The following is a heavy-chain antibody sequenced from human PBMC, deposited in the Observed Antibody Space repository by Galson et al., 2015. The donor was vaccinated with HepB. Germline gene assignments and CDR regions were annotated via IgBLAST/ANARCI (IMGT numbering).Heavy chain of an antibody. CDR2: IYSGGST. V-gene: IGHV3-53*04. CDR1: GFTVSSNY. Sequence: SLRLSCAASGFTVSSNYMSWVRQAPGKGLEWVSVIYSGGSTYYADSVKGRFTISRHNSKNTLYLQMNSLRAEDTAVYYCARDQASGGNTHYYYYGMDVWGQGTTVTVSS. J-gene: IGHJ6*02. D-gene: IGHD4-23*01. CDR3: ARDQASGGNTHYYYYGMDV.